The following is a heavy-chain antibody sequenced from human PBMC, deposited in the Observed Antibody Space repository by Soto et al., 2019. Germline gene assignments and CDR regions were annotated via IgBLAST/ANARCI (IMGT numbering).Heavy chain of an antibody. Sequence: GGSLRLSCAASGFTFDDYGMSWVRQAPGKGLEWVSGINWNGGSTGYADSVKGRFTISRDNAKNSLYLQMNSLRAEDTALYHCARGVAAAGTGDYYYYYYMDVWGKGTTVTVSS. J-gene: IGHJ6*03. CDR2: INWNGGST. D-gene: IGHD6-13*01. CDR1: GFTFDDYG. V-gene: IGHV3-20*01. CDR3: ARGVAAAGTGDYYYYYYMDV.